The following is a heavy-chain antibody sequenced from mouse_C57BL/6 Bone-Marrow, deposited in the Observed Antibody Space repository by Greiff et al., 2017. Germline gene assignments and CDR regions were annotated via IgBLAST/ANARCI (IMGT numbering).Heavy chain of an antibody. D-gene: IGHD1-1*01. CDR1: GFTFTDYY. Sequence: EVKVVESGGGLVQPGGSLSLSCAASGFTFTDYYMSWVRQPPGKALEWLGFIRNKANGYSTEYSASVQGRFTISRDNSQSILDLQMNALRAEDSATYYCASFNVTAVVQHYWYFDVWGTGATATVSS. CDR2: IRNKANGYST. CDR3: ASFNVTAVVQHYWYFDV. J-gene: IGHJ1*03. V-gene: IGHV7-3*01.